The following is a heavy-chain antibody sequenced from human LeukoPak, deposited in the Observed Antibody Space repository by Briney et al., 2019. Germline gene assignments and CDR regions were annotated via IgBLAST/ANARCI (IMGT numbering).Heavy chain of an antibody. CDR3: ARGGYHHGFDI. CDR2: INSDGSDT. V-gene: IGHV3-74*01. J-gene: IGHJ3*02. D-gene: IGHD2-15*01. CDR1: GFTFNSYW. Sequence: GGSLRLSCAASGFTFNSYWFHWVRQAPGKGLVWVSRINSDGSDTIYADSVKGRFTISGDNAKSTVYLQMNSLKAEDTAVYYCARGGYHHGFDIWGQGTMVTVSS.